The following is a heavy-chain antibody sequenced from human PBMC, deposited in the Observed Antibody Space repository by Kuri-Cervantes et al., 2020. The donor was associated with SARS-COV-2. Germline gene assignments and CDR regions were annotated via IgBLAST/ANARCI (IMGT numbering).Heavy chain of an antibody. D-gene: IGHD6-19*01. Sequence: GGSLRLSCAASGFTFSSYWMSWVRQAPGKGPEWVANIKQDGSEKYYVDSVKGRFTISRDNAKNSLYLQMNSLRAEDTAVYYCARAAVTGGGYYFDYWGQGTLVTVSS. V-gene: IGHV3-7*01. CDR3: ARAAVTGGGYYFDY. CDR2: IKQDGSEK. CDR1: GFTFSSYW. J-gene: IGHJ4*02.